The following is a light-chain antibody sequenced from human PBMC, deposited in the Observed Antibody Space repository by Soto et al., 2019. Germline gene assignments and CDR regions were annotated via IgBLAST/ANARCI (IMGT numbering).Light chain of an antibody. CDR2: DAS. CDR3: QHSYSTTPST. J-gene: IGKJ1*01. Sequence: LQLTQSPSSLPASMGYKVTITCRVSQSIRKYINWVQQKPGKAPELLIFDASSLQTGVPSRFSGSGSGTDFSLTITSLQLEDFAIYYCQHSYSTTPSTFGQGTKVDIK. CDR1: QSIRKY. V-gene: IGKV1-39*01.